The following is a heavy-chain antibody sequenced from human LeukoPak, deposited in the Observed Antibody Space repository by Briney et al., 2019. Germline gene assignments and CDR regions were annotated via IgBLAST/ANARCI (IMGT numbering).Heavy chain of an antibody. CDR3: TKTGPENHHYGMDV. D-gene: IGHD1-14*01. CDR1: GFTFSSYS. Sequence: PGGSLRLSCAASGFTFSSYSMNWVRQAPGEGLEWVSSISSSSNYICYADSVKGRFTISRDNAKNSLYLQMNSLRAEDTAVYYCTKTGPENHHYGMDVWGQGTTVTVSS. CDR2: ISSSSNYI. J-gene: IGHJ6*02. V-gene: IGHV3-21*06.